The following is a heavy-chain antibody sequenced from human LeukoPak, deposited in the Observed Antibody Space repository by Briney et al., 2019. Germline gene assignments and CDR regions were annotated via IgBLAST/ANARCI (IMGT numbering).Heavy chain of an antibody. V-gene: IGHV4-61*02. Sequence: KPSETLSLTCTVSGGSISSGSYYWSWIRQPAGKGLEWIGRIYTSGSTNYNPSLKSRVTISVDTSKNQFSLKLSSVTAADTAVYYCARERTRIAVAGTPDYWGQGTLVTVSS. CDR3: ARERTRIAVAGTPDY. D-gene: IGHD6-19*01. J-gene: IGHJ4*02. CDR2: IYTSGST. CDR1: GGSISSGSYY.